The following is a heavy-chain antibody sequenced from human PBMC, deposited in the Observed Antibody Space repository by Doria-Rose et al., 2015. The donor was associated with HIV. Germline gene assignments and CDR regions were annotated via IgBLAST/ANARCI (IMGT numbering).Heavy chain of an antibody. J-gene: IGHJ4*02. V-gene: IGHV2-26*01. Sequence: QITLKESGPVLVKPTETLTLTCTVSGVSLSSPGMGVSWIRQPPGKALEWLANIFSEDERSYKTSLKSRLTISRGTCKSQVVLTMTDMDAVDTATYYCARIKSSRWYHKYYFDFWGQGTLVIVSA. CDR2: IFSEDER. CDR3: ARIKSSRWYHKYYFDF. D-gene: IGHD6-13*01. CDR1: GVSLSSPGMG.